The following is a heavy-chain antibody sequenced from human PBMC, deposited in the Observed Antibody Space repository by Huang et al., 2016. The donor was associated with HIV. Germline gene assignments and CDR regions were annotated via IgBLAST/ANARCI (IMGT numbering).Heavy chain of an antibody. CDR3: AKEFDILTGYYYSGSDY. Sequence: QVQLVESGGGVVQPGRSLRLSCVASGFTFSSFGMNWVRKAAGKGLEWVAVISYDGTNKYYAGSVKGRFTISRDNSKNTLYLQMNSLKPEDTAVYYCAKEFDILTGYYYSGSDYWGQGTLVTVSS. V-gene: IGHV3-30*18. CDR2: ISYDGTNK. J-gene: IGHJ4*02. D-gene: IGHD3-9*01. CDR1: GFTFSSFG.